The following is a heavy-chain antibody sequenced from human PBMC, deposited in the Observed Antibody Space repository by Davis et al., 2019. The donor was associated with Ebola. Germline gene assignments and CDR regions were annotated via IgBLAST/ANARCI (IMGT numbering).Heavy chain of an antibody. J-gene: IGHJ4*02. V-gene: IGHV3-7*01. CDR2: IKQDRSEK. CDR1: GFTFNTCW. D-gene: IGHD1-1*01. Sequence: PGGSLRLSCAASGFTFNTCWMTWVRQAPGKGLEWVANIKQDRSEKYLVDSVKGRFTISRDNARNSLYLQMNSLRAEDTAVYYCAKDQRVSVWGQGTLVTVSS. CDR3: AKDQRVSV.